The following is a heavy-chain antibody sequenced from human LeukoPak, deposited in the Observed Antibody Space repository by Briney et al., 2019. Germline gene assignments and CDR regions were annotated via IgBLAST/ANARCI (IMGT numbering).Heavy chain of an antibody. CDR1: GYTLTELS. CDR2: FDPEDGAP. J-gene: IGHJ3*02. V-gene: IGHV1-24*01. CDR3: ATEIPHHAFDI. Sequence: ASVTVSRTVSGYTLTELSMHWVRQAPGKGLEWMGGFDPEDGAPIYAQKFQGRVTMTEDTSTDTAYMELSSLRSEDTAVYYCATEIPHHAFDIWGGGKLGTVSS.